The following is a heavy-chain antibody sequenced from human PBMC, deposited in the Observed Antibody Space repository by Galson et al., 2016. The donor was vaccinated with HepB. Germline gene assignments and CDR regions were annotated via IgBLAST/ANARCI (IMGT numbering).Heavy chain of an antibody. CDR1: GFTFSNYA. Sequence: SLRLSCAASGFTFSNYAMHWVRQAPGKGLEWVSGISGSGGSTYYADSVKGRFTISRDNSKNTVFLQMNSLRAEDTAVYYCAKDEVVVWYCFTSWGQGALVTVSS. CDR2: ISGSGGST. J-gene: IGHJ4*02. CDR3: AKDEVVVWYCFTS. V-gene: IGHV3-23*01. D-gene: IGHD3-22*01.